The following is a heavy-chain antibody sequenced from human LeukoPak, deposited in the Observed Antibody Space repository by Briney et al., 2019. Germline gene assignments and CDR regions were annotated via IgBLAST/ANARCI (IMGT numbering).Heavy chain of an antibody. CDR2: LYNTGNT. D-gene: IGHD6-13*01. Sequence: GGSLRLSCAASGFTVNSNYLSWVRQAPGKGLEWVSTLYNTGNTYYADSVKGRFSISRDNSKNTLFLQMNSLRAEDTAVDYCARLTPAAGRLYFVDWGPGTLVTVSS. J-gene: IGHJ4*02. V-gene: IGHV3-53*01. CDR1: GFTVNSNY. CDR3: ARLTPAAGRLYFVD.